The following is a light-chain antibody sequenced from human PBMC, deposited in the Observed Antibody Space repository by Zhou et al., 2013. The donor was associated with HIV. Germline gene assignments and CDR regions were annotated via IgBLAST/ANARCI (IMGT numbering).Light chain of an antibody. V-gene: IGKV1-39*01. CDR2: AAS. CDR3: QQSYSTPLFT. Sequence: DIQLTQSPSFLSASVGDRVTITCRASQGISSYLAWYQQKPGKAPQLLIYAASTLQSGVPSRFSGSGSGTDFTLTISSLQPEDFATYYCQQSYSTPLFTFGPGTKWIS. J-gene: IGKJ3*01. CDR1: QGISSY.